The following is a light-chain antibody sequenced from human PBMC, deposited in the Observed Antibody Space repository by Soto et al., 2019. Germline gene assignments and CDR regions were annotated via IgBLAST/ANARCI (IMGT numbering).Light chain of an antibody. CDR1: SSNIGSNT. CDR2: SNN. V-gene: IGLV1-44*01. CDR3: AAWDDSLNGVV. Sequence: QPVLTQPPSASGTPGQRVTISCSGSSSNIGSNTVNWYQQLPGTAPKLLIHSNNQWPSGVPDRFSGSKSGTSASLAISGLQSEDEADYYCAAWDDSLNGVVFGGGTKLTVL. J-gene: IGLJ2*01.